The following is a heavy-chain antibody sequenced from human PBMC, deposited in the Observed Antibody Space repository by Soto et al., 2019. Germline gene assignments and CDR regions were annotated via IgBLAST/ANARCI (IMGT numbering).Heavy chain of an antibody. Sequence: GGSLRLSCAASGFTFSSYAMSWVRQAPGKGLEWVSAISGSGGSTYYADSVKGRFTISRDNSKNTLYLQMNSLRAEDTAVYYCAKVPYSSSWFSWFDPWGQGTLVTVSS. CDR3: AKVPYSSSWFSWFDP. CDR2: ISGSGGST. CDR1: GFTFSSYA. J-gene: IGHJ5*02. D-gene: IGHD6-13*01. V-gene: IGHV3-23*01.